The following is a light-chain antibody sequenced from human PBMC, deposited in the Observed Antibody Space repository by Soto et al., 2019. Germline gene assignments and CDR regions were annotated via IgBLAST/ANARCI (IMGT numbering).Light chain of an antibody. CDR2: EVS. J-gene: IGLJ3*02. CDR3: SSYAGSNNWV. Sequence: QSALTQPPSASGSPGQSVTISCTGTSSDVGGYNYVSWYQQQPGKAPKLMIYEVSKRPSGVPDRFSGSKSGNTASLTVSGLQAEDEADYYCSSYAGSNNWVFGGGTKLIVL. CDR1: SSDVGGYNY. V-gene: IGLV2-8*01.